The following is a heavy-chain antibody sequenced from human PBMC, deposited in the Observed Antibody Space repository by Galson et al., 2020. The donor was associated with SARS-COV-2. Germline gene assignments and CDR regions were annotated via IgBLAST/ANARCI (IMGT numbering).Heavy chain of an antibody. Sequence: ASVKVSCKASGYTLTSSDINWVRQATGQGLEWMGWMNPNSGNTGYAQKFQGRVTFTRDTSINTAYMELSSLRSEDSAVYYCARGVGARGYWGQGTLVTVSS. D-gene: IGHD1-26*01. CDR3: ARGVGARGY. CDR1: GYTLTSSD. CDR2: MNPNSGNT. V-gene: IGHV1-8*03. J-gene: IGHJ4*02.